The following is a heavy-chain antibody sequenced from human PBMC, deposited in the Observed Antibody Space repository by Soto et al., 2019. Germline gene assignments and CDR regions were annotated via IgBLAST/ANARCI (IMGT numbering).Heavy chain of an antibody. D-gene: IGHD2-21*01. Sequence: SETLSLTYSVSGCSISSSNWWGWVRQPPGKGLEWIGEIYHSGSTNYNPSLKSRVTISVDKSKNQFSLKLSSVTAADTAIYYCASGETGSEYYYGMDFWGPGTTVTVSS. CDR1: GCSISSSNW. J-gene: IGHJ6*02. V-gene: IGHV4-4*02. CDR3: ASGETGSEYYYGMDF. CDR2: IYHSGST.